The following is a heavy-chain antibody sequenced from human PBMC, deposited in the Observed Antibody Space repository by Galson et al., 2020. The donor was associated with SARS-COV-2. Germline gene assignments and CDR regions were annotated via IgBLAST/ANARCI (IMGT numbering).Heavy chain of an antibody. CDR2: ISYDGSNK. CDR1: GFTFSSYA. Sequence: SLRLSCAASGFTFSSYAMHWVRQAPGKGLEWVAVISYDGSNKYYADSVKGRFTISRDNSKNTLYLQMNSLRAEDTAVYYCARTISGSYYGALDYWGQGTLVTVSS. CDR3: ARTISGSYYGALDY. D-gene: IGHD1-26*01. J-gene: IGHJ4*02. V-gene: IGHV3-30*01.